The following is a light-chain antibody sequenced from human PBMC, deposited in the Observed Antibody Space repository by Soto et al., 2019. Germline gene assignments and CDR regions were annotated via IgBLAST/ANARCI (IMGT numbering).Light chain of an antibody. CDR3: QQVNTYPVT. V-gene: IGKV1-9*01. J-gene: IGKJ2*01. Sequence: DIQLTQSPSFLSASVGDRVTITCRASQGISSYLAWYQQKPGKAPKLLIYDASTLQSGVPSRFSGSGSWTEFTLTISSLQHEDFATYYCQQVNTYPVTFGQGTTLEIK. CDR2: DAS. CDR1: QGISSY.